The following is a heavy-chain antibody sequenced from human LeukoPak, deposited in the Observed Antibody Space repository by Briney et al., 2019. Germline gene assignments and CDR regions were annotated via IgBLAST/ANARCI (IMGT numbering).Heavy chain of an antibody. CDR3: AKRPPDYGDYVSYFDY. J-gene: IGHJ4*02. Sequence: GGSLRLSCAASGFSFISYGMHWVRQAPGKGLEWVGVISDDGRRKDYADSVKGRFTISRDNSKDTLYLQMNSLRAEDTAVYYCAKRPPDYGDYVSYFDYWGQGTLVTVSS. V-gene: IGHV3-30*18. D-gene: IGHD4-17*01. CDR1: GFSFISYG. CDR2: ISDDGRRK.